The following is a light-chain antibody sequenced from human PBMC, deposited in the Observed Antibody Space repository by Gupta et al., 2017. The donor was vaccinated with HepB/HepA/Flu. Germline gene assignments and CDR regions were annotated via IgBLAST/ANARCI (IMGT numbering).Light chain of an antibody. CDR3: SAHSITSPPVV. J-gene: IGLJ2*01. Sequence: QSALTQPASVSGSPGQSITISCTKTSGDVIVQTYVSWCQQHPGKTPKLIIYDVDDRPSGVSHRFSGSTSGTTASLTISGLQAEGEADYYCSAHSITSPPVVFGGGTRLTVL. V-gene: IGLV2-14*03. CDR1: SGDVIVQTY. CDR2: DVD.